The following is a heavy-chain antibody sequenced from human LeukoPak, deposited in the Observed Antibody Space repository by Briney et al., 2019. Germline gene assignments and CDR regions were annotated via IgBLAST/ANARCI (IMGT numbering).Heavy chain of an antibody. CDR3: TTRVGGTPDY. Sequence: AGSLRLSCVASGISFSDYVMTWVRQAPGKGLEWVSAISNRDGSSTDYADSVKGRFTISRDNSRNTVYLQMNSVRAEDTALYYCTTRVGGTPDYWGLGTLVIVSS. J-gene: IGHJ4*02. CDR1: GISFSDYV. V-gene: IGHV3-23*01. CDR2: ISNRDGSST. D-gene: IGHD1-26*01.